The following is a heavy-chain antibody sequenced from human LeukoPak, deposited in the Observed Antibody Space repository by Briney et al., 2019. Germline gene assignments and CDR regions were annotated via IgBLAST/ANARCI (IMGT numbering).Heavy chain of an antibody. V-gene: IGHV3-21*01. CDR2: ISSSSSYI. Sequence: KPGGSLRLSCAASGFTFSSYSMNWVRQAPGKGLEWVSSISSSSSYIYYADSVKGRFTISRDNAKNPLSLQMNSLRAEDTAVYYCARGVGIEDFWSHSRTYFFDYWGQGTLVTVSS. CDR1: GFTFSSYS. J-gene: IGHJ4*02. CDR3: ARGVGIEDFWSHSRTYFFDY. D-gene: IGHD3-3*01.